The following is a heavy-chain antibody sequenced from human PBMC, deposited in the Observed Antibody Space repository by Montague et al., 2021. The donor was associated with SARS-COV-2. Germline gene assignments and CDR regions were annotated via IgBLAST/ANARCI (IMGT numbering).Heavy chain of an antibody. V-gene: IGHV4-61*02. D-gene: IGHD5-12*01. Sequence: TLSLTCTVSGGSISSGSYYWSWIRQPAGKGLEWIERIYTSGTTDYSFSLKSRVTISVDTSKNQFSLKLTSVTAADTAVYYCARAHSGSWAHLDNWGQGSLVTGSS. CDR1: GGSISSGSYY. J-gene: IGHJ4*02. CDR2: IYTSGTT. CDR3: ARAHSGSWAHLDN.